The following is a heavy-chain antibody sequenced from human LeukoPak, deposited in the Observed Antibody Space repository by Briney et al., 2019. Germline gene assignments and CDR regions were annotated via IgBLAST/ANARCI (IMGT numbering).Heavy chain of an antibody. V-gene: IGHV4-34*01. CDR2: INHSGST. CDR1: GGSFSGYY. D-gene: IGHD3-3*01. Sequence: SETLSLTCAVYGGSFSGYYWSWIRQPPGKGLEWIGEINHSGSTNYNPSLKSRVTISVDTSKNQFSLKLSSVTAADTAVYYCARGPMSTIFGVANDAFDIWGQGTMVIVSS. J-gene: IGHJ3*02. CDR3: ARGPMSTIFGVANDAFDI.